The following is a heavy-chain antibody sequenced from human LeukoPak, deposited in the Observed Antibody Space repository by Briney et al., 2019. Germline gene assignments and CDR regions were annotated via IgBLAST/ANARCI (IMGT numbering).Heavy chain of an antibody. CDR3: ARNLNGDPFDY. V-gene: IGHV3-21*01. CDR2: ISSSSSYI. CDR1: GFTFSSYS. Sequence: GGSLRLSCAASGFTFSSYSMNWVRQAPGKGLEWVSSISSSSSYIYYADSVKGRFTISRGNAKNSLYLQMNSLRAEDTAVYYCARNLNGDPFDYWGQGTLVTVSS. J-gene: IGHJ4*02.